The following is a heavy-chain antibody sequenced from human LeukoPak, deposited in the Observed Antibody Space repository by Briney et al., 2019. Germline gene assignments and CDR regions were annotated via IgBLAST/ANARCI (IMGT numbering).Heavy chain of an antibody. CDR1: GGSISSGSYS. CDR2: IYHSGNI. J-gene: IGHJ3*02. V-gene: IGHV4-30-2*01. D-gene: IGHD2-21*01. Sequence: PSETLSLTCAVAGGSISSGSYSWSWIRQPPGKGLEWIGFIYHSGNIYYNPSLRGRVTISEDRSKNQFSLNLSSVTAADTAVYYCARVFTDAFDIWGQGTMVTVSS. CDR3: ARVFTDAFDI.